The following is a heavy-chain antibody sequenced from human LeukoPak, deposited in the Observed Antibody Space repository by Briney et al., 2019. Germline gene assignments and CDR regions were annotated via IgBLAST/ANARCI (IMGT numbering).Heavy chain of an antibody. Sequence: GGSLRLSCAVSGFTFSDYAMYWIRQAPGKGLEFVSYISGSGDSTYYADSVKGRFTVSRDNSKNTLYLQMNSLRAEDTAVYYCAKDRERWFGEPHLYYYYYYGMDVWGQGTTVTVSS. J-gene: IGHJ6*02. CDR1: GFTFSDYA. V-gene: IGHV3-23*01. CDR3: AKDRERWFGEPHLYYYYYYGMDV. CDR2: ISGSGDST. D-gene: IGHD3-10*01.